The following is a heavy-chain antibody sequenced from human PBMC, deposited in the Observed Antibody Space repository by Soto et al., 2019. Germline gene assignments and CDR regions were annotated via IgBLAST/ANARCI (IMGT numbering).Heavy chain of an antibody. V-gene: IGHV3-30-3*01. CDR1: GFTFSSYA. Sequence: LRLSCAASGFTFSSYAMHWVRQAPGKGLEWVAVISYDGSNKYYADSVKGRFTISRDNSKNTLYLQMKSLRAEDTAVYYCARDLVLWFGELYYYYYGMDVWGQGTTVTVSS. J-gene: IGHJ6*02. D-gene: IGHD3-10*01. CDR2: ISYDGSNK. CDR3: ARDLVLWFGELYYYYYGMDV.